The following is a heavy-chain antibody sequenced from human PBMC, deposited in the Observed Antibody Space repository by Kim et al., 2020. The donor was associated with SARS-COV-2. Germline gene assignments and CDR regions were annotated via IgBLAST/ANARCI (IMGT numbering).Heavy chain of an antibody. J-gene: IGHJ4*02. V-gene: IGHV3-23*01. D-gene: IGHD2-15*01. Sequence: SASTTYYADSVQGRFIISRDNSKLYLQMNSLRPEDTAVYYCARGGIVITWGQGTLVTVSS. CDR2: SASTT. CDR3: ARGGIVIT.